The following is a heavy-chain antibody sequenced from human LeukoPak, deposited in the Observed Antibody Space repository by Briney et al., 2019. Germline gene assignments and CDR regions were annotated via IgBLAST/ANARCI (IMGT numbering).Heavy chain of an antibody. CDR1: GFTFISYG. CDR3: AKDSTHSRGSDNYDYINLSK. J-gene: IGHJ4*02. D-gene: IGHD3-16*01. CDR2: IRYDGRNK. Sequence: PGGSLRLSCAASGFTFISYGMHWVRQAPGKGLEWVAFIRYDGRNKYYADSMKGRFIISRDNYMNTLYLQMNSLRAEDAAVYYCAKDSTHSRGSDNYDYINLSKWGQGTLVTVSS. V-gene: IGHV3-30*02.